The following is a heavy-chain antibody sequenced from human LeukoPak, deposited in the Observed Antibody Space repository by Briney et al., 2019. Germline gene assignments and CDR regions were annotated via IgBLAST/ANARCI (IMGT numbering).Heavy chain of an antibody. CDR3: ARGGTIFGVVIRD. J-gene: IGHJ4*02. Sequence: PSETLSLTCTVSGGSISSGDYYWSWIRQPPGKGLEWIGYIYYSGSTYYNPSLKSRVTISVDTSKNQFSLKLSSVTAADTAVYYCARGGTIFGVVIRDWGQGTLVTVSS. CDR1: GGSISSGDYY. D-gene: IGHD3-3*01. CDR2: IYYSGST. V-gene: IGHV4-30-4*01.